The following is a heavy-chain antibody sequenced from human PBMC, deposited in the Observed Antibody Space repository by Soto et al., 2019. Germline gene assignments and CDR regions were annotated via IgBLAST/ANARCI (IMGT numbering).Heavy chain of an antibody. D-gene: IGHD3-22*01. CDR1: GASISSSNW. CDR2: LYHRGST. CDR3: AREAYYYDSSGYYSGYYFDY. V-gene: IGHV4-4*02. J-gene: IGHJ4*02. Sequence: SETLSLTCAVSGASISSSNWWSWVRQPPGKGLEWIGELYHRGSTIYNPSLRSRVTISVDKSKNQFSLNLSSVTPEDTAVYYCAREAYYYDSSGYYSGYYFDYWGQGTLVTVSS.